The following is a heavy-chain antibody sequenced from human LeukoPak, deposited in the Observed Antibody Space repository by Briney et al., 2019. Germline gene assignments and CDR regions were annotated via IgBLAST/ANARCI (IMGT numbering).Heavy chain of an antibody. CDR1: GFTFSTYG. J-gene: IGHJ4*02. V-gene: IGHV3-33*01. D-gene: IGHD6-19*01. CDR2: IWNDGRLK. CDR3: ARDLGHRSTGYYFDY. Sequence: GGSLRLSCAASGFTFSTYGMRWVRQAPGKGLEWVAVIWNDGRLKYYGESVKGRFTISRADSENTLYLHMNSLTVEDTAVYYCARDLGHRSTGYYFDYWGQGTLVTVSS.